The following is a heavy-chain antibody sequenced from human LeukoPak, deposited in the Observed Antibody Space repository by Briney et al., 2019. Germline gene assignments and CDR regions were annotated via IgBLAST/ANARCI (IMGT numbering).Heavy chain of an antibody. CDR2: ISYDGSNK. CDR3: AKACSYYDSSGYYYFDRDYFDY. Sequence: GRSLRLSCAASGFTFSSYGMHWVRQAPGKGLEWVAVISYDGSNKYYADSVKGRFTISRDNSKNTLYLQMNSLSAEDTAVYYCAKACSYYDSSGYYYFDRDYFDYWGQGTLVTVSS. D-gene: IGHD3-22*01. CDR1: GFTFSSYG. J-gene: IGHJ4*02. V-gene: IGHV3-30*18.